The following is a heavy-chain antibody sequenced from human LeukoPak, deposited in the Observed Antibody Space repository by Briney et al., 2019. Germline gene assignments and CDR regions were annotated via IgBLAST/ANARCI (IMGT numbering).Heavy chain of an antibody. J-gene: IGHJ4*02. CDR2: FDPEDGET. Sequence: ASVKVSCKVSGYTLTELSMHWVRQAPGKGLEWMGGFDPEDGETIYAQKFQGRVTMTEDTSTDTAYMELSSLRPEDAAVYYCATLGIVGATTLYWGQGTLVTVSS. D-gene: IGHD1-26*01. CDR3: ATLGIVGATTLY. V-gene: IGHV1-24*01. CDR1: GYTLTELS.